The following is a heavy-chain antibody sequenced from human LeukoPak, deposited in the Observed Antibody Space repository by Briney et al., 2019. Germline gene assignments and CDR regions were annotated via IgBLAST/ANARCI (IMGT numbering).Heavy chain of an antibody. D-gene: IGHD6-13*01. CDR2: ISGSGGST. Sequence: HPGGSLRLSCAASGLTFSSYAMSWVRQAPGKGLEWVSAISGSGGSTYYADSVKGRFTISRDNSKNTLYLQMSSLRAEDTAVYYCAKVPIAAAGTRGFFDYWGQGTLVTVSS. J-gene: IGHJ4*02. V-gene: IGHV3-23*01. CDR3: AKVPIAAAGTRGFFDY. CDR1: GLTFSSYA.